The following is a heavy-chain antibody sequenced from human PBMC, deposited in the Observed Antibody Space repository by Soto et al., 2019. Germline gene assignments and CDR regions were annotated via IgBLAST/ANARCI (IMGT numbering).Heavy chain of an antibody. V-gene: IGHV4-30-4*01. CDR1: RRSISSYY. CDR3: ARGFLEWLLDY. Sequence: TLSLTCIVSRRSISSYYWHWIRQTQRPGLEWIGYIYYSGSTYYNPSHKSRVTISVDTSKNQSSLKMSSVTAADTGVYYCARGFLEWLLDYWGQGTLVTVSS. D-gene: IGHD3-3*01. CDR2: IYYSGST. J-gene: IGHJ4*02.